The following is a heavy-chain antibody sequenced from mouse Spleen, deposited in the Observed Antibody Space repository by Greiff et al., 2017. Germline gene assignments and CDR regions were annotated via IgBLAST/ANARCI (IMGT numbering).Heavy chain of an antibody. J-gene: IGHJ4*01. V-gene: IGHV5-9-1*01. D-gene: IGHD2-4*01. CDR2: ISSGGSYT. Sequence: DVMLVESGGGLVKPGGSLKLSCAASGFTFSSYAMSWVRQTPEKRLEWVATISSGGSYTYYPDSVKGRFTISRDNAKNTLYLQMSSLRSEDTAMYYCARTDYDADAMDYWGQGTSVTVSS. CDR1: GFTFSSYA. CDR3: ARTDYDADAMDY.